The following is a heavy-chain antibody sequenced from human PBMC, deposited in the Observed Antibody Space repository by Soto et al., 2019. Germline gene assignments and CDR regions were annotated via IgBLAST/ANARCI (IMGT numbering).Heavy chain of an antibody. Sequence: PGGSLRLSCAASGFTFSSHWMHWVRQAPGKGLVWVSRIDTDGSRTNYADSVKGRFTMSRDNAKNTAFLQMNSLRAEDTAVYYCVQFYGGLDGWGQGTLVTVSP. CDR3: VQFYGGLDG. D-gene: IGHD3-10*01. V-gene: IGHV3-74*01. J-gene: IGHJ5*02. CDR1: GFTFSSHW. CDR2: IDTDGSRT.